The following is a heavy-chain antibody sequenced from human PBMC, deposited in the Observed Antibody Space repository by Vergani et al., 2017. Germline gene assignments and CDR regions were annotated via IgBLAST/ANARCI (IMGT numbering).Heavy chain of an antibody. CDR3: ATSRNIAAAGIDY. D-gene: IGHD6-13*01. CDR2: IYYSGST. J-gene: IGHJ4*02. V-gene: IGHV4-34*01. CDR1: GGSFSGYY. Sequence: QVQLQQWGAGLLKPSETLSLTCAVYGGSFSGYYWSWIRQPPGKGLEWIGYIYYSGSTYYNPSLKSRVTISVDTSKNQFSLKLSSVTAADTAVYYCATSRNIAAAGIDYWGQGTLVTVSS.